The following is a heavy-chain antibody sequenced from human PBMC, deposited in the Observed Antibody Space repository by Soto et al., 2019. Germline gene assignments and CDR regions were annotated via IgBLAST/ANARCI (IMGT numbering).Heavy chain of an antibody. Sequence: GGSLRLSCAASGFTFSSYGMHWVRQAPGKGLEWVAVIWYDGSNKYYADSVKGRFTISRDNSKNTLYLQMNSLRAEDTAVYYCAREESVVAGGCDYWGQGTLVTVSS. D-gene: IGHD3-22*01. CDR3: AREESVVAGGCDY. V-gene: IGHV3-33*01. J-gene: IGHJ4*02. CDR2: IWYDGSNK. CDR1: GFTFSSYG.